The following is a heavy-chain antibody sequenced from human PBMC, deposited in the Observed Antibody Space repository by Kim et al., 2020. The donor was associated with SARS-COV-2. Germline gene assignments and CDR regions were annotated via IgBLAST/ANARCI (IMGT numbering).Heavy chain of an antibody. CDR3: ADLGETYYYDSSGYFLQDSAFDY. D-gene: IGHD3-22*01. J-gene: IGHJ4*02. Sequence: GGSLRLSCAASGFTFSSYAMSWVRQAPGKGLEWVSAISGSGGSTYYADSVKGRFTISRDNSKNTLYLQMNSLRAEDTAVYYCADLGETYYYDSSGYFLQDSAFDYWGQGTLVTVSS. CDR2: ISGSGGST. CDR1: GFTFSSYA. V-gene: IGHV3-23*01.